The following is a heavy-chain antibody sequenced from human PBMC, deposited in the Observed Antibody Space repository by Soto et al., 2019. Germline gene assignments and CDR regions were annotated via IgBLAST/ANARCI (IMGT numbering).Heavy chain of an antibody. CDR3: ARHWAYYYDSSGHLDY. J-gene: IGHJ4*02. Sequence: SETLSRSCTLSVGSISSISYYWCCILQPPWKGLEWIGSIYYSVSTYYNPSLNSRVTISVDASKNQFSLKLSSVTAADTAVYYCARHWAYYYDSSGHLDYWGQGTLVTVSS. V-gene: IGHV4-39*01. CDR1: VGSISSISYY. D-gene: IGHD3-22*01. CDR2: IYYSVST.